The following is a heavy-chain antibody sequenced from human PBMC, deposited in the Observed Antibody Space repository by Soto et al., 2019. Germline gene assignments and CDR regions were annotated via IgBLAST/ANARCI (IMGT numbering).Heavy chain of an antibody. J-gene: IGHJ5*02. CDR2: IYHSGST. CDR3: ARVSGVVVPAAMFWFDP. Sequence: SETLSLTCAVSGGSISSSNWWSWVRQPPGKGLEWIGEIYHSGSTNYNPSLKSRVTISVDKSKNQFSLKLSSVTAADTAVYYCARVSGVVVPAAMFWFDPWGQGTLVT. CDR1: GGSISSSNW. D-gene: IGHD2-2*01. V-gene: IGHV4-4*02.